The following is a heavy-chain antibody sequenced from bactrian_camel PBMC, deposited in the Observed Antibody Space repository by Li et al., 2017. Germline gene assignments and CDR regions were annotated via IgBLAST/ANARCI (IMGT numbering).Heavy chain of an antibody. CDR1: GLTYSSYC. D-gene: IGHD2*01. J-gene: IGHJ6*01. Sequence: VQLVESGGGSVQAGWSLRLSCAASGLTYSSYCMAWFRQAPGKEREAVACMYAGNSTPYYAGSVKGRFTISQDNAKNMVYLQLNNLKPEDTAVYYCGAPFLDKRSGDGSACYSVLAKFGVWGQGTQVTVS. CDR3: GAPFLDKRSGDGSACYSVLAKFGV. V-gene: IGHV3-2*01. CDR2: MYAGNSTP.